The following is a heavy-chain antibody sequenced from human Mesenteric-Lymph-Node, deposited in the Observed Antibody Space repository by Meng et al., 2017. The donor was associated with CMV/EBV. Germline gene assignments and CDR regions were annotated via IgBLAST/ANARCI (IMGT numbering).Heavy chain of an antibody. CDR3: ARVWGSIDY. CDR1: GYPFTSYD. V-gene: IGHV1-8*01. D-gene: IGHD7-27*01. J-gene: IGHJ4*02. Sequence: KVSCKASGYPFTSYDINWVRQAAEQGLEWMGWMNPNSGNTGYAQKFQGRVTMTRDTSISTAYMVLSSLRSEDTAVYYCARVWGSIDYWGQGTLVTVSS. CDR2: MNPNSGNT.